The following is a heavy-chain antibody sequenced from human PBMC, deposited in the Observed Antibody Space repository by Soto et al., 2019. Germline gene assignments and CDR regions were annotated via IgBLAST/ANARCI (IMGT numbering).Heavy chain of an antibody. CDR1: GFTVSSNY. V-gene: IGHV3-66*01. CDR3: ASSTSSSWYDDAFDI. D-gene: IGHD6-13*01. CDR2: IYSGGST. Sequence: EVQLVESGGGLVQPGGSRRLSCAASGFTVSSNYMSWVRQAPGKGLEWVSVIYSGGSTYYADSVKGRFTISRDNSKNTLYLQMNSLRAEDTAVYYCASSTSSSWYDDAFDIWGQGTMVTVSS. J-gene: IGHJ3*02.